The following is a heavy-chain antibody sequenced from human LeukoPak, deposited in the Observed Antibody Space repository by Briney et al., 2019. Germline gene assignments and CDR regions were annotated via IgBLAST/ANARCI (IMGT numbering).Heavy chain of an antibody. J-gene: IGHJ6*02. CDR1: GYTFTSYG. D-gene: IGHD3-9*01. Sequence: ASVKVSCKASGYTFTSYGISWVRQAPGQGLEWMGWISAYNGNTNYAQKLQGRVTMTTDTFTSTAYMELRSLRSDDTAVYYCARVYAILTGYPQDKYYYGMDVWGQGTTVTVSS. CDR3: ARVYAILTGYPQDKYYYGMDV. CDR2: ISAYNGNT. V-gene: IGHV1-18*01.